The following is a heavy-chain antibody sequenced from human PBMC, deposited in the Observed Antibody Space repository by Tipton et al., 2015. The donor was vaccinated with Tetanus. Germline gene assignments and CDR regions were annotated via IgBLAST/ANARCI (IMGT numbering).Heavy chain of an antibody. D-gene: IGHD1-1*01. Sequence: TLSLTCAVYGGSFSNYYLTLIRQPPGQGLEWVGEIHPSGITNYNPSLINRVTISGDTYKNQFSLRLTSVTAADTAVYFCARDLDPYNSGNFWGQETLVTVS. J-gene: IGHJ4*02. CDR3: ARDLDPYNSGNF. CDR2: IHPSGIT. V-gene: IGHV4-34*01. CDR1: GGSFSNYY.